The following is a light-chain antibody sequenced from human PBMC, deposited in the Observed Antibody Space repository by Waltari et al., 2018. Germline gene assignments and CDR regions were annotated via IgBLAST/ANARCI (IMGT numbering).Light chain of an antibody. CDR3: ALYMGSGIWV. CDR1: SGSLSTTSS. V-gene: IGLV8-61*01. Sequence: QTVVTQEPSLSVSSGGTVTLTCALSSGSLSTTSSATGYQQTPGQAPRTLVYKANARSSGVPDRVSGSILGNTAALTITGAQADDESDYYCALYMGSGIWVFGGGTRLTVL. J-gene: IGLJ3*02. CDR2: KAN.